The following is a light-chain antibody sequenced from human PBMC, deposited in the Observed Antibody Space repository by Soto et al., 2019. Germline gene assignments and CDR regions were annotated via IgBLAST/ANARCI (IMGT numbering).Light chain of an antibody. V-gene: IGKV1-39*01. CDR1: QNIHSY. Sequence: DIPMTQSPSSLSASVGDRVTISCRASQNIHSYLSWYQQRPGKAPKLLISAASSVQSGVPSRFSGSESGTDFTLTISSLQPDDFATYYCQQTYITPLTFGGGTRVEMK. CDR2: AAS. CDR3: QQTYITPLT. J-gene: IGKJ4*01.